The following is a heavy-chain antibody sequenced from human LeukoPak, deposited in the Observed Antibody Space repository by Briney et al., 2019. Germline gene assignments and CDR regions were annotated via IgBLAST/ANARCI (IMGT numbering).Heavy chain of an antibody. CDR3: ARGRVSSSTWYSTYYYYFYMDV. Sequence: SETLSLTCSVSDDSITMYYWTWIRQPPGKGLEWIGYVDHTGSTNFNPSLNGRVSISRDTTKNLFSLRLRSVTATDTAVYFCARGRVSSSTWYSTYYYYFYMDVWGKGTTVTVSS. D-gene: IGHD1-1*01. V-gene: IGHV4-59*01. CDR2: VDHTGST. J-gene: IGHJ6*03. CDR1: DDSITMYY.